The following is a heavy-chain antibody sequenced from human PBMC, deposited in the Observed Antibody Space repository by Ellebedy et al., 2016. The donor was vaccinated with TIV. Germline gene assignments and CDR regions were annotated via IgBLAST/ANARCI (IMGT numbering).Heavy chain of an antibody. J-gene: IGHJ6*02. Sequence: PGGSLRLSCAASGSTFSKYGMHWVRQAPGKGLEWVADIWYDGSNIYYADSVKGRFTISRDNSENTLYLKMNSLRAEDTGVYYCATERRNYYNGMDVWGQGTTVTVSS. D-gene: IGHD2/OR15-2a*01. CDR2: IWYDGSNI. CDR3: ATERRNYYNGMDV. V-gene: IGHV3-33*01. CDR1: GSTFSKYG.